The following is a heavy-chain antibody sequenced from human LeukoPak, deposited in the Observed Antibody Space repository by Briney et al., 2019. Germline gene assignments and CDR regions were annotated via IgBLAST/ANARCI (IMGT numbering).Heavy chain of an antibody. CDR3: ARASTSTGYYYVEY. V-gene: IGHV3-33*01. J-gene: IGHJ4*02. Sequence: GRSLRLSCAASGFPFSSFGMHWARQAPGKGLEGVAVIWYDGNNKYYADSVKGRFTISRDNSKNTLYLQMNSLRAEDTAVYYCARASTSTGYYYVEYWGQGTLVTVSS. CDR2: IWYDGNNK. CDR1: GFPFSSFG. D-gene: IGHD3-22*01.